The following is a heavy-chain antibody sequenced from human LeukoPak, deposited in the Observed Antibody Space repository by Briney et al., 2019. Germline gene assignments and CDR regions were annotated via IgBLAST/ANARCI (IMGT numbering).Heavy chain of an antibody. CDR3: ARGIDIYGDYEPDGDAFDI. J-gene: IGHJ3*02. Sequence: PSQTLSLTCTVSGGSISSGGYYWSWIRQHPGKGLEWIGYIYYSGSAYYNPSLKSRVTISVDTSENQFSLKLSSVTAADTAVYYCARGIDIYGDYEPDGDAFDIWGQGTMVTVSS. CDR2: IYYSGSA. CDR1: GGSISSGGYY. D-gene: IGHD4-17*01. V-gene: IGHV4-31*03.